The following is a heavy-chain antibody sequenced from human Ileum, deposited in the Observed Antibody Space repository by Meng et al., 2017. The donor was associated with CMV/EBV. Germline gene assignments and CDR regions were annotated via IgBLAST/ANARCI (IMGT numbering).Heavy chain of an antibody. CDR1: GGSISSYY. V-gene: IGHV4-59*01. J-gene: IGHJ6*02. Sequence: GSLRLSCTVSGGSISSYYWGWIRQPPGKGLEWIGYIYYSGSTNYNPSLESRITISVDTSKNQFSLRLRSVTAADTAVYYCARGPGDNSHLYYYGMDVWGQGTTVTVSS. D-gene: IGHD4-23*01. CDR3: ARGPGDNSHLYYYGMDV. CDR2: IYYSGST.